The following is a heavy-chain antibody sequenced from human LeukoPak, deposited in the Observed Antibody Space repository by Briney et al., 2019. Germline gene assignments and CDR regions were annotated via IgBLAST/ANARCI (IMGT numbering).Heavy chain of an antibody. CDR1: GGSFSGYY. V-gene: IGHV4-34*01. D-gene: IGHD4-17*01. Sequence: SETLSLTCAVYGGSFSGYYWSWIRQPPGKGLEWIGEINHSGSTNYNPSLKSRVTISVDTSKNQFSLKLSSVTAADTAVYYCARGTLRWGQGTLVTVSS. CDR3: ARGTLR. J-gene: IGHJ4*02. CDR2: INHSGST.